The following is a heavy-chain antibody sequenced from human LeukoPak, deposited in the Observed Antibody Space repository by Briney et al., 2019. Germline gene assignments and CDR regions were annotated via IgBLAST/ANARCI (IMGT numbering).Heavy chain of an antibody. CDR3: ARDQLLWFGELPY. CDR2: INPSGGST. Sequence: ASVKVSCRASGYTFTSYYMHWVRQAPGQGLEWMGIINPSGGSTSYAQKFQGRVTMTRDTSTSAVYMELSSLRSEDTAVYYCARDQLLWFGELPYWGQGTLVTVSS. V-gene: IGHV1-46*01. J-gene: IGHJ4*02. CDR1: GYTFTSYY. D-gene: IGHD3-10*01.